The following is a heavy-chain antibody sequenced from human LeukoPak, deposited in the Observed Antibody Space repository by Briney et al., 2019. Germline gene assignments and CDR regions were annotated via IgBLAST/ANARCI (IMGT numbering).Heavy chain of an antibody. V-gene: IGHV3-33*01. CDR2: IWYDGGNI. CDR1: GFTFSSYA. D-gene: IGHD3-10*01. CDR3: ARDYYNSGSYYQRDFDY. Sequence: PGRSLRLSCAASGFTFSSYAMNWVRQAPGKGPEWVAAIWYDGGNIYYADSVKGRFTISRDNSKNMLFLQMNTLRAEDTAVYYCARDYYNSGSYYQRDFDYWGQGTLVTVSS. J-gene: IGHJ4*02.